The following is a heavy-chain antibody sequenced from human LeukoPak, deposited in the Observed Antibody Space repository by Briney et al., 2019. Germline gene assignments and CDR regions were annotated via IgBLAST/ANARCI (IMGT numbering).Heavy chain of an antibody. CDR2: ISSSSSYT. CDR1: GYTFDHYA. V-gene: IGHV3-11*06. CDR3: ASLGGRLRHFGWLLSFDH. Sequence: PGRSLTLSCAASGYTFDHYAMHGVRQAPREGVEGGSYISSSSSYTNYTHSVKGRFTISRDNAKNSLYLKMNIVSSEDTAVYYCASLGGRLRHFGWLLSFDHWGQGTLVTVSS. J-gene: IGHJ4*02. D-gene: IGHD3-9*01.